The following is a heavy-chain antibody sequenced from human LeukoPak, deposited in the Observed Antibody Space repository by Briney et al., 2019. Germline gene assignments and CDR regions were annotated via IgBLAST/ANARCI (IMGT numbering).Heavy chain of an antibody. J-gene: IGHJ3*02. CDR1: GFTFSSYA. CDR3: AKDGRRGYYYDSSGYPHGAFGI. CDR2: ISGSGGST. D-gene: IGHD3-22*01. Sequence: LTGGSLRLSCVASGFTFSSYAMSWVRQAPGKGLEWVSAISGSGGSTYYADSVKGRFTISRDNSKNTLYLQMNSLRAEDTAVYYCAKDGRRGYYYDSSGYPHGAFGIWGQGTMVTVSS. V-gene: IGHV3-23*01.